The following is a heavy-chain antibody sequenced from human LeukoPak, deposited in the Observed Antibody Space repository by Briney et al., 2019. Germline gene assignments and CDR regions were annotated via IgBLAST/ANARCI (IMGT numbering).Heavy chain of an antibody. Sequence: PSETLSLTCTVSGGSISSDSYYWSWIRQPAGKGLEWIGRIYTSGSTNYNPSLKSRVTMSVDTSKNQFSLKLSSVTAADTAVYYCARDPDYFDYWGQGTLVTVSS. V-gene: IGHV4-61*02. CDR2: IYTSGST. J-gene: IGHJ4*02. CDR1: GGSISSDSYY. CDR3: ARDPDYFDY.